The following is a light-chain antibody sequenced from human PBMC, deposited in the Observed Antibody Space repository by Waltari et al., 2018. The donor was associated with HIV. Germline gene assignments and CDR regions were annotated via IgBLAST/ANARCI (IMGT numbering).Light chain of an antibody. CDR1: SSDVGGYNY. J-gene: IGLJ2*01. V-gene: IGLV2-14*01. CDR2: DVS. Sequence: QSALTQPASVSGSPGQSITISCTGTSSDVGGYNYVSWYQQYPGKAPKMMIYDVSQRPSGVSNRFSGSKSGNTASLTISVLQAEDEADYYCSSYTSRRTVIFGGGTKLTVL. CDR3: SSYTSRRTVI.